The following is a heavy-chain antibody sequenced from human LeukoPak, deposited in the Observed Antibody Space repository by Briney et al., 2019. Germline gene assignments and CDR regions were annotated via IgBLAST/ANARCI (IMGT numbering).Heavy chain of an antibody. D-gene: IGHD3-10*02. Sequence: PGGSLRLSCAASVFTFSSYEMNCVREAPGKGLEWVSYISSSGSTIYYADSVKGRFTTSRDNAKNSLYLQMNSLRAEDTAVYYCAELGITMIGGVWGKGTTVTISS. CDR3: AELGITMIGGV. CDR2: ISSSGSTI. V-gene: IGHV3-48*03. CDR1: VFTFSSYE. J-gene: IGHJ6*04.